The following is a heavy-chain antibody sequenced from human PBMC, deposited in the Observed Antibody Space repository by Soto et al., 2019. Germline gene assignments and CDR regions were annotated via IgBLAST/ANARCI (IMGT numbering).Heavy chain of an antibody. CDR2: ISPFNGNT. Sequence: QVQLVQSGAEVKKPGASVRVSCKSSGYPFTHYGITWIRQAPGQGLEWMGWISPFNGNTNYGQTLQGRVTLTTETSTSTVYMELRSLRSDDTAAYYCARDQSFDRTYYYGIDVWGQGTTVTVSS. D-gene: IGHD3-10*01. V-gene: IGHV1-18*01. CDR1: GYPFTHYG. CDR3: ARDQSFDRTYYYGIDV. J-gene: IGHJ6*02.